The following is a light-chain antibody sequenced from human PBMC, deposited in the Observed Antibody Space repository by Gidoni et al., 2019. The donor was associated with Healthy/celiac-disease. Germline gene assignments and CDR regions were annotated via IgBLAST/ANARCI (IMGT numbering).Light chain of an antibody. CDR2: GKN. CDR3: NSRDSSSNHLV. J-gene: IGLJ2*01. Sequence: SSEQLQDPAASVASGQTVRITCQGDSLRSYYASWYQEKPGQAPVLVIYGKNNRPSGIPDRFSGSSSGNAATLTITGAQAEDEADYYCNSRDSSSNHLVFGGGTKLTVL. CDR1: SLRSYY. V-gene: IGLV3-19*01.